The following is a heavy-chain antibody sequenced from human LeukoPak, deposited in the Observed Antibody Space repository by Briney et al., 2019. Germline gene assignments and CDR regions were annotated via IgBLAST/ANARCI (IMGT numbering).Heavy chain of an antibody. CDR1: GFTFSTYA. J-gene: IGHJ4*02. V-gene: IGHV3-23*01. D-gene: IGHD2-21*02. CDR2: ISGSGGTT. CDR3: AKGTKCGGDCYPFFDC. Sequence: PGGSLRLSCVASGFTFSTYAMSWVRQTPGKGPEWVSAISGSGGTTNYADSVKGRFTISRDNSKNALFLQMNSLRAEDTAVYYCAKGTKCGGDCYPFFDCWGQGTLVSVSS.